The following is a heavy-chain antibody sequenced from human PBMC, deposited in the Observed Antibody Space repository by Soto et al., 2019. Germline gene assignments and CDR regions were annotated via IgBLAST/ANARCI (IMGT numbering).Heavy chain of an antibody. CDR3: AKDLIEQQVVGLNYYYGLDV. CDR2: MSYDGSIK. Sequence: QVQLVESGGGVVQPGRSLRLSCAASGFTFSTYGMHWVRQAPGKGLEWVASMSYDGSIKYYADSVKGRFTISRDNSKNTLYLQMNSLRPEDTAVFYCAKDLIEQQVVGLNYYYGLDVWGQGTTVTVSS. CDR1: GFTFSTYG. V-gene: IGHV3-30*18. J-gene: IGHJ6*02. D-gene: IGHD6-13*01.